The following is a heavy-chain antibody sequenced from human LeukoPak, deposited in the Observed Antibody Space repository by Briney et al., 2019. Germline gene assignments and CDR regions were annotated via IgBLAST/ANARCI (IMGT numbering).Heavy chain of an antibody. CDR1: GYTFTGYY. CDR2: INPNSGGT. Sequence: GASVKVSCKASGYTFTGYYMHWVRQAPGQGLEWMGWINPNSGGTNYAQKFQGWVTMTRDTSISTAYMELSRLRSDDTAVYYCASGYYGSGSQWDAFDIWGQGTMVTVSS. D-gene: IGHD3-10*01. CDR3: ASGYYGSGSQWDAFDI. J-gene: IGHJ3*02. V-gene: IGHV1-2*04.